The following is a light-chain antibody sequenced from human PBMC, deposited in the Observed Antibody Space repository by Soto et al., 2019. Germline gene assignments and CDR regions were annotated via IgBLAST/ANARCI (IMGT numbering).Light chain of an antibody. CDR1: SSDVGGYNY. Sequence: QSVLTQPASVSGSPGQSITISCTGTSSDVGGYNYVCWYQHHPGKAPKLIISEVSNRPSGVSDRFSGSKSGNTASLTISGLQPEDEADYYCTSFTSSTPYVFGTGTKVTVL. J-gene: IGLJ1*01. V-gene: IGLV2-14*01. CDR2: EVS. CDR3: TSFTSSTPYV.